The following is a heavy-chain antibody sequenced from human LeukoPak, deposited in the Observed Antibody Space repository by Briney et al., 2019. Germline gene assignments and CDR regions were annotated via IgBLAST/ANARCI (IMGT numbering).Heavy chain of an antibody. J-gene: IGHJ6*02. CDR2: ISSSSSYI. CDR1: GFTFSSYG. CDR3: ARDYYDYGMDV. Sequence: GGSLRLSCAASGFTFSSYGMHWVRQAPGKGLEWVSSISSSSSYIYYADSVKGRFTISRDNAKNSLYLQMNSLRAEDTAVYYCARDYYDYGMDVWGQGTTVTVSS. V-gene: IGHV3-21*01. D-gene: IGHD3-22*01.